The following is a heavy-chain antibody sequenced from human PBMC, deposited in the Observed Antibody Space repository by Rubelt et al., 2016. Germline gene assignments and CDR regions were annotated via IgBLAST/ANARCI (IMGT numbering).Heavy chain of an antibody. CDR3: ARHQRCGGGGCSTGRWVDP. Sequence: QVQLQHWGAGLVKPSETLSLTCAVYGGSFSGYSWTWIRQPPGKGLEWIAYIYYSGSTNYNPSLKSRVTISVETSKNQFPWRVGSVTAAGKAVYYCARHQRCGGGGCSTGRWVDPWGQGTLVTVSP. CDR1: GGSFSGYS. J-gene: IGHJ5*02. D-gene: IGHD2-15*01. V-gene: IGHV4-59*08. CDR2: IYYSGST.